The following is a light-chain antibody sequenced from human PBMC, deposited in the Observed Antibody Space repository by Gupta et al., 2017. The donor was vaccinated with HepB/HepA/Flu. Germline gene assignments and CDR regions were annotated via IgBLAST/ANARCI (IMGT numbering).Light chain of an antibody. Sequence: DTQMTQSPATLSASVGDRVTVTCRASQSISGWLAWYQQKPGKAPKLLIHKASSLESGVPSSFSGSGSGTEFTLTISSLQPDDFAIYFCQQYVTYPLTSGGGTKVEI. CDR3: QQYVTYPLT. CDR1: QSISGW. J-gene: IGKJ4*01. V-gene: IGKV1-5*03. CDR2: KAS.